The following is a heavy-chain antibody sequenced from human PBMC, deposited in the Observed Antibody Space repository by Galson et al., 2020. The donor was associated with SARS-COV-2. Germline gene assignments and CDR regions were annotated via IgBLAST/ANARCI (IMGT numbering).Heavy chain of an antibody. D-gene: IGHD2-15*01. Sequence: SGPTLVKPTQTLTLTCTFSGFSLSTSGMCVSWIHQPPGKALEWLARIDWDDDKYYSTSLKTRLTISKDTSKNQVVLTMTNMDPVDTATYYCARMGGWLAALDYWGQGTLVTVSS. CDR2: IDWDDDK. V-gene: IGHV2-70*11. CDR1: GFSLSTSGMC. J-gene: IGHJ4*02. CDR3: ARMGGWLAALDY.